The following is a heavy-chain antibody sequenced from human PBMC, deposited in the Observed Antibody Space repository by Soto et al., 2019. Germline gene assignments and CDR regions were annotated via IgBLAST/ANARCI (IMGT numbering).Heavy chain of an antibody. CDR1: GFTFGTYG. CDR2: VSYEGANT. V-gene: IGHV3-30-3*01. J-gene: IGHJ6*02. D-gene: IGHD1-1*01. CDR3: ARVTPGNNLYYFSGLDV. Sequence: QVHLVESGGGVVQPGGSLRLSCVASGFTFGTYGIHWVRQAPGKGLQWVALVSYEGANTYYAASVKGGFTISRDNSKSTLYIQMDSLRPEDTGVYYCARVTPGNNLYYFSGLDVWGQGTSVTVSS.